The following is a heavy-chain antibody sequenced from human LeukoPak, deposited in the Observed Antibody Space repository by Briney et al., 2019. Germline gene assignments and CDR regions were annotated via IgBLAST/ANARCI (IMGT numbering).Heavy chain of an antibody. CDR3: ARDEPTRANAAFDI. CDR2: IYYSGST. V-gene: IGHV4-30-4*01. CDR1: GGSISSGDYY. Sequence: SETLSLTCTVSGGSISSGDYYWSWIRQPPGNGLEWIGYIYYSGSTYYNPSLKSRVTISVDTSKNQFSLKLSSVTAADTAVYYCARDEPTRANAAFDIWGQGTMVTVSS. J-gene: IGHJ3*02.